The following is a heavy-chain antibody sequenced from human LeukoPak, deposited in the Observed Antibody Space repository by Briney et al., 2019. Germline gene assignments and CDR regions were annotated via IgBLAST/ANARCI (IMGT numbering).Heavy chain of an antibody. CDR2: IYYSGST. Sequence: TSETLSLTCTVSGGPVSSGSYYWSWIRQPPGKGLEWIGYIYYSGSTNYNPSLKSRVTISVDTSKNQFSLKLSSVTAADTAVYYCASTSRSIPGKLVMDVWGQGTTVTVSS. CDR3: ASTSRSIPGKLVMDV. D-gene: IGHD3-16*01. V-gene: IGHV4-61*01. J-gene: IGHJ6*02. CDR1: GGPVSSGSYY.